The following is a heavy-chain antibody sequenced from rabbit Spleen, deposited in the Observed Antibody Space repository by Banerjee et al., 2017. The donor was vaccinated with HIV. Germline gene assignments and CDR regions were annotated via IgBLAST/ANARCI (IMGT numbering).Heavy chain of an antibody. V-gene: IGHV1S45*01. CDR2: ILGGSSGAT. CDR3: ARDTGSSFSSYGMDL. J-gene: IGHJ6*01. Sequence: QEQLVESGGGLVQPEGSLTLSCTASGFSFSNKAVMCWVRQAPGKGLEWIACILGGSSGATYYANWAKGRFTISKTSSTTVTLQMTSLTAADTATYFCARDTGSSFSSYGMDLWGPGTLVTVS. CDR1: GFSFSNKAV. D-gene: IGHD8-1*01.